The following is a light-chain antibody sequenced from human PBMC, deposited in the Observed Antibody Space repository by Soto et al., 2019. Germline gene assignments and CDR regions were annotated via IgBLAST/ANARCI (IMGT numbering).Light chain of an antibody. CDR1: SSDVGGYNY. V-gene: IGLV2-14*03. J-gene: IGLJ1*01. CDR3: SSYTSSSTPYV. Sequence: QSVLTQPASVSGSPGQSITISCTGTSSDVGGYNYVSWYQQHAGKAPKLMIYDVSNRPSGVSNRFSGSKSGNTASLSISGLQAEDEADYYCSSYTSSSTPYVFGTGTQLTVL. CDR2: DVS.